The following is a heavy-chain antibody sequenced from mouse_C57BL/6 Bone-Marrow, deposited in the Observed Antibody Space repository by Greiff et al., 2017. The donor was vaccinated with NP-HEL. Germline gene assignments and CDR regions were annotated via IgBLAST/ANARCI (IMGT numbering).Heavy chain of an antibody. CDR3: ARRSYDGYYYYYAMDY. V-gene: IGHV1-39*01. CDR2: INPNYGTT. D-gene: IGHD2-3*01. J-gene: IGHJ4*01. CDR1: GYSFTDYN. Sequence: VQLKQSGPELVKPGASVKISCKASGYSFTDYNMNWVKQSNGKSLEWIGVINPNYGTTSYNQKFQGKATLTGDQSSITAYMQLNSLTSEDSAVYYCARRSYDGYYYYYAMDYWGQGTSVTVSS.